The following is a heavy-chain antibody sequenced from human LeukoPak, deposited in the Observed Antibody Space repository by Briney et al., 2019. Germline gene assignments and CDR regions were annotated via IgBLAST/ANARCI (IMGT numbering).Heavy chain of an antibody. V-gene: IGHV3-53*01. CDR3: ARGTRMTPFDY. CDR1: GFTVSSNY. J-gene: IGHJ4*02. D-gene: IGHD1-14*01. Sequence: GGSLRLSCAASGFTVSSNYMSGVRQAPGKGLEWVSVIYSGGSTYYADSVKGRFTISRDNSKNTLYLQMNSLRAEDTAVYYCARGTRMTPFDYWGQGTLVTVSS. CDR2: IYSGGST.